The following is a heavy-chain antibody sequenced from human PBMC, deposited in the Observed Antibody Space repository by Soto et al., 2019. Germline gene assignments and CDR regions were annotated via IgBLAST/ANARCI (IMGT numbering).Heavy chain of an antibody. CDR2: ISDTGGTK. J-gene: IGHJ6*02. V-gene: IGHV3-11*04. D-gene: IGHD2-15*01. CDR1: GFTFSDYY. Sequence: GGSLRLSCAASGFTFSDYYMSWIRQAPGKGLEWVSYISDTGGTKYYAESVKGRFTISRDNTKSSLYLQMNSLRAEDTAVYYCAREMVIAATNHYYYGMDVWGQGTTVTVSS. CDR3: AREMVIAATNHYYYGMDV.